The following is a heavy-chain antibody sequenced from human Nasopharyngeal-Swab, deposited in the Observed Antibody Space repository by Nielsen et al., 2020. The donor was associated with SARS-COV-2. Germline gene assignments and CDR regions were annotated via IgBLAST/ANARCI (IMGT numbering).Heavy chain of an antibody. CDR3: AREPTVTTKTGYYYYGMDV. Sequence: PGKGLEWIGSIYYSGSTYYNPSLKSRVTISVDTSKNQFSLKLSSVTAADTAVYYCAREPTVTTKTGYYYYGMDVWGQGTTVTVSS. CDR2: IYYSGST. D-gene: IGHD4-17*01. J-gene: IGHJ6*02. V-gene: IGHV4-39*07.